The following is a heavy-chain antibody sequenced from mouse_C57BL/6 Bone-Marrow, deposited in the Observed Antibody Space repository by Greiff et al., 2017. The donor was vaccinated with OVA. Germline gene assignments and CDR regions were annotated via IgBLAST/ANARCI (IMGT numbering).Heavy chain of an antibody. CDR1: GYTFTSYW. D-gene: IGHD3-1*01. CDR3: ASLAQRGYFDV. V-gene: IGHV1-61*01. CDR2: IYPSDSET. Sequence: VQLQQPGAELVRPGSSVKLSCKASGYTFTSYWMDWVKQRPGQGLEWIGNIYPSDSETHYNQKFKDKATLTVDKSSSTAYMQLSSLTSEDSAVYYCASLAQRGYFDVWGTGTTVTVSS. J-gene: IGHJ1*03.